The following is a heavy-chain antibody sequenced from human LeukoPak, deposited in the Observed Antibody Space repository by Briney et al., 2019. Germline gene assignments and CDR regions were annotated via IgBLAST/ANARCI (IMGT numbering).Heavy chain of an antibody. CDR2: INAGNGNT. CDR1: GYTFTSYA. CDR3: ARDVAYYGMDV. Sequence: ASVKVSCKASGYTFTSYAMQWVRQAPGQRLEWMGWINAGNGNTKYSQKFQGRVTITRDTSASTAYMELSSLRSEDTAVYYCARDVAYYGMDVWGKGTTVTVSS. V-gene: IGHV1-3*01. J-gene: IGHJ6*04.